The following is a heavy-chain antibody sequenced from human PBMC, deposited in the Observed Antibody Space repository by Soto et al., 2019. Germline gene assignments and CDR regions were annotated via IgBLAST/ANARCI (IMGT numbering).Heavy chain of an antibody. CDR3: ASLSAPDDF. D-gene: IGHD6-25*01. Sequence: EVLLVESGGSLVQPGRSMRLACAASGLTLSHYWMHWVRQVPGKGLVWVAEISNDERNIRTSYADSVKGRFTVSRDDAKNTLYLQMNSLRGDDTAVYYCASLSAPDDFWGQGAQVTVSS. J-gene: IGHJ4*02. V-gene: IGHV3-74*01. CDR1: GLTLSHYW. CDR2: ISNDERNI.